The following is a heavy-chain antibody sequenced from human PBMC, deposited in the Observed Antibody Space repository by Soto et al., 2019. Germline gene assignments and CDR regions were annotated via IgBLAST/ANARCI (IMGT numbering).Heavy chain of an antibody. CDR2: ISGSGGST. V-gene: IGHV3-23*01. Sequence: GGSLRLSCAASGFTFSSYAMSWVRQAPGKGLEWVSAISGSGGSTYYADSVKGRFTISRDNSKNTLYLQMNSLRAEDTAVYYCAKSRIYCTNGVCYKYYFDYWGQGTLVTVSS. CDR1: GFTFSSYA. J-gene: IGHJ4*02. D-gene: IGHD2-8*01. CDR3: AKSRIYCTNGVCYKYYFDY.